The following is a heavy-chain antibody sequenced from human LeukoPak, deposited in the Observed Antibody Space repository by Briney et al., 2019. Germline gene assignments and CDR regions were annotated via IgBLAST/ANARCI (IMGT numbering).Heavy chain of an antibody. V-gene: IGHV1-2*02. CDR3: ARGTRWAFDI. Sequence: ASVKVSCKASGYTFTGCYMHWVRQAPGQGLEWMGWINPNTGGTNYAQKFQVRVTMTRDTSISTAYMEVSRLRSDDTAVYYCARGTRWAFDIWGQGTMVTVSS. CDR2: INPNTGGT. D-gene: IGHD1-14*01. CDR1: GYTFTGCY. J-gene: IGHJ3*02.